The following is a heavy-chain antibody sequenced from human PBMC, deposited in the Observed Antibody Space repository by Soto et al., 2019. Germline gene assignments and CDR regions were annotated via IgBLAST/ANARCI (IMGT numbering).Heavy chain of an antibody. J-gene: IGHJ4*02. CDR3: ARATRGVYYYDSSGYDPFDY. V-gene: IGHV1-69*13. CDR2: IIPIFGTA. Sequence: SVKVSGKASGGTFSSYAISWVRQAPGQGLEWMGGIIPIFGTANYAQKFQGRVTITADESTSTAYMELSSLRSEDTAVYYCARATRGVYYYDSSGYDPFDYWGQGTLVTVSS. D-gene: IGHD3-22*01. CDR1: GGTFSSYA.